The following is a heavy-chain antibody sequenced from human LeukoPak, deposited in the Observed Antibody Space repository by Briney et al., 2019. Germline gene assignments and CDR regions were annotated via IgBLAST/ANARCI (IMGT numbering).Heavy chain of an antibody. CDR2: ISGGDTGT. V-gene: IGHV3-23*01. D-gene: IGHD2-8*01. CDR3: AKDSDTPSFFVH. CDR1: GFTFSSYA. J-gene: IGHJ4*02. Sequence: PGGAPSLSCVASGFTFSSYAIHWVRQAAGKGLEGVSGISGGDTGTYYAESVKGRFTIYRDNSKNTVYLQMTSLTDEHTAIYYCAKDSDTPSFFVHWGQGTPVTVSS.